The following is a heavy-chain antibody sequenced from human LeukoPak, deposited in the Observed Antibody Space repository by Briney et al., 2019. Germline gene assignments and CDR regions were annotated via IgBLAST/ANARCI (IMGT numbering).Heavy chain of an antibody. CDR2: INTNTGNP. Sequence: ASVKVSCKASGYTFTSYAMNWVRQAPGQGLGWVGWINTNTGNPTYAQGFTGRFVFSLDTSVSTAYLQISSLKAEDTAVYYCTRDSRIAVAGTQNYDAFDTWGQGTMVTVSS. D-gene: IGHD6-19*01. CDR1: GYTFTSYA. CDR3: TRDSRIAVAGTQNYDAFDT. J-gene: IGHJ3*02. V-gene: IGHV7-4-1*02.